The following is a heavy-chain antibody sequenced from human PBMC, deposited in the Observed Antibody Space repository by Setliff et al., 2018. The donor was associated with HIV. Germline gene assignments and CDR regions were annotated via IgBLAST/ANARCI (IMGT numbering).Heavy chain of an antibody. J-gene: IGHJ4*02. V-gene: IGHV1-18*04. CDR1: GYTFTDYY. CDR2: ISTYTGNT. D-gene: IGHD6-19*01. CDR3: ARQIHSSGWYVY. Sequence: ASVKVSCKASGYTFTDYYVHWVRQAPGQGLEWMGWISTYTGNTNYAQKFQGRVTMTTDTSTSTAYMELRNLTSDDTAVYYCARQIHSSGWYVYWGQGTPVTVSS.